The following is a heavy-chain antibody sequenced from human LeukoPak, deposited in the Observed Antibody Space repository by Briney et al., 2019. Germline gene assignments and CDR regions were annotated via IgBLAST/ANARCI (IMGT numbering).Heavy chain of an antibody. CDR1: GGSFSGYY. Sequence: SETLSLTCAVYGGSFSGYYWSWIRQPPGKGLEWIGEINHSGSTNYNPSLKSRVTMSVDTSKNQFSLKLSSVTAADTAVYYCARGLYYYDSSGYYRDNYYYYGMDVWGQGTTVTVSS. J-gene: IGHJ6*02. V-gene: IGHV4-34*01. CDR3: ARGLYYYDSSGYYRDNYYYYGMDV. CDR2: INHSGST. D-gene: IGHD3-22*01.